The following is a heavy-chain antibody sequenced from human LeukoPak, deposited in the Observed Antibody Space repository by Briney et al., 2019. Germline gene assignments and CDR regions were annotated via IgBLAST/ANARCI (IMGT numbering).Heavy chain of an antibody. Sequence: PGGSLRLSCAASGFTFSSFWMSWVRQAPGKGLEWVANIKKDGSQKYYVDSVEGRFTISRDNAKNSLYLQMDSLRADDTAAYYCTRVFGGYDVSDYWGQGTLVTVSS. CDR1: GFTFSSFW. CDR3: TRVFGGYDVSDY. D-gene: IGHD3-3*01. V-gene: IGHV3-7*03. CDR2: IKKDGSQK. J-gene: IGHJ4*02.